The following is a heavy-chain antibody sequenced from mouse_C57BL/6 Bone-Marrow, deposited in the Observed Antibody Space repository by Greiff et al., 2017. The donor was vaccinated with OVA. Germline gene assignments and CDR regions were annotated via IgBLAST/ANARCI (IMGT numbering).Heavy chain of an antibody. CDR1: GYTFTSYW. V-gene: IGHV1-74*01. Sequence: QVQLQQPGAELVKPGASVKVSCTASGYTFTSYWMHWVKQRPGQGLEWIGRIHPSDSDTNYNQKFKGKATLTVDNSSSTAYMQLSSLTSEDSAVDCCARYLGGFDYWGQGTTLTVSS. CDR3: ARYLGGFDY. J-gene: IGHJ2*01. CDR2: IHPSDSDT. D-gene: IGHD3-1*01.